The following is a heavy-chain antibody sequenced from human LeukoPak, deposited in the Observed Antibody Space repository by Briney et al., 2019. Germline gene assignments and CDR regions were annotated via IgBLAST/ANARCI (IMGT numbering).Heavy chain of an antibody. V-gene: IGHV3-9*01. Sequence: GRSLRLSCAASGFTFDDYAMHWVRQAPGKGLEWVSGISWNSGSVGYADSVKGRFTISRDNAKNSLYLQMNSLRAEDTALYYCAKGRDKYQLLSKNWFDPWGQGTLVTVSS. D-gene: IGHD2-2*01. CDR1: GFTFDDYA. CDR3: AKGRDKYQLLSKNWFDP. J-gene: IGHJ5*02. CDR2: ISWNSGSV.